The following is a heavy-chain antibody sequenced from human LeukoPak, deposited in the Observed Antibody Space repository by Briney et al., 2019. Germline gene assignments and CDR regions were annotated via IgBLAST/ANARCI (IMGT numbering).Heavy chain of an antibody. V-gene: IGHV3-9*01. CDR2: ISWNSGSI. CDR3: AKGGRDQPNYYGMDV. J-gene: IGHJ6*02. D-gene: IGHD2-2*01. CDR1: GFTFDDYA. Sequence: SLSLSFAASGFTFDDYAMHWVRQAPGKGLEWVSGISWNSGSIGYADSVKGRFTISRDNAKNSLNLQMNSLRAEDTALYYCAKGGRDQPNYYGMDVWGQGTTVTVSS.